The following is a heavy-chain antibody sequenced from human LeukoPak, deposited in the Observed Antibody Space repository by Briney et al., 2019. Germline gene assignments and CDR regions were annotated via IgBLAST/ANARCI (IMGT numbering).Heavy chain of an antibody. CDR2: IKPNRGDT. CDR1: GYTFTDYN. CDR3: ASSGSRSINSFDY. V-gene: IGHV1-2*02. Sequence: ASVKVSCKTSGYTFTDYNIHWVRQAPGQGLEWLGWIKPNRGDTNYAQKFQGRVTMARDTSITTAYMELSSLRSDDTAMYYCASSGSRSINSFDYWGQGTLVTVSS. J-gene: IGHJ4*02. D-gene: IGHD3-10*01.